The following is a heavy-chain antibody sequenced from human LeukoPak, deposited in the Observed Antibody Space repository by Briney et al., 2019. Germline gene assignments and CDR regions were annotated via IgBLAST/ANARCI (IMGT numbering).Heavy chain of an antibody. Sequence: PGGSLRLSCAASGFTFNSYAMNWVRQAPGKGLEWVSFISGSGDTTYYADSVKGRFTISRDSSKNTLYLQMNSLRAEDTAVYYCAKSRGESRGASNYWGQGTLVTVSS. CDR3: AKSRGESRGASNY. D-gene: IGHD1-26*01. J-gene: IGHJ4*02. V-gene: IGHV3-23*01. CDR1: GFTFNSYA. CDR2: ISGSGDTT.